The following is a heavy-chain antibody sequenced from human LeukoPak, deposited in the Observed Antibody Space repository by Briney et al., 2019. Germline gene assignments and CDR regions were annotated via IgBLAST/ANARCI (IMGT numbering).Heavy chain of an antibody. CDR3: ASFTKYLEFGY. J-gene: IGHJ4*02. CDR1: GFTFSSSW. V-gene: IGHV3-74*01. CDR2: IRSDGSST. D-gene: IGHD2/OR15-2a*01. Sequence: PGGSLRLSCAASGFTFSSSWMHWVRQAPGKGLEWVSRIRSDGSSTSYADSVKGRFTISRDNAKNTLYLQMNSLRAEDTAVYYCASFTKYLEFGYWGQGTLVTVSS.